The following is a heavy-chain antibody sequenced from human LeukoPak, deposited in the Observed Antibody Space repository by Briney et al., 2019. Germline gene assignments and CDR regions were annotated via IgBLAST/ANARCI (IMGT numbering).Heavy chain of an antibody. CDR2: ISYDGSNK. CDR1: GFTFSSYA. V-gene: IGHV3-30-3*01. D-gene: IGHD3-16*01. Sequence: GGSLRLSCAASGFTFSSYAMHWVGQAPGKGLEWVAVISYDGSNKYYADSVKGRFTISRDNSKNTLYLQMNSLRAEDTAVYYCARGGYFDYWGQGTLVTVSS. J-gene: IGHJ4*02. CDR3: ARGGYFDY.